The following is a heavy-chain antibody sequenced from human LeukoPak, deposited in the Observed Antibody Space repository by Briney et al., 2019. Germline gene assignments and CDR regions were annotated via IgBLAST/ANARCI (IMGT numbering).Heavy chain of an antibody. D-gene: IGHD6-25*01. Sequence: ASVKVSCKASGYTFNNYGITWVRQAPGQGLEWMGWISVYKGNTNSAQNLQGRVTMTTHTSTNTAYMELRSLRSDDTAVYYCARGVSSGDYWGQGTLVTVSS. V-gene: IGHV1-18*01. J-gene: IGHJ4*02. CDR1: GYTFNNYG. CDR3: ARGVSSGDY. CDR2: ISVYKGNT.